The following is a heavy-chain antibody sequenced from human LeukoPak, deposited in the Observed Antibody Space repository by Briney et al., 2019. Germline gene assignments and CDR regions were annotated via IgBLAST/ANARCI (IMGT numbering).Heavy chain of an antibody. CDR1: GFRFSSNG. CDR3: ARDGQGPFDY. V-gene: IGHV3-30*02. J-gene: IGHJ4*02. Sequence: GGSLRLSCAASGFRFSSNGMHWVRQAPGKGLEWVAFIQFNGRNKYYADSVKGRFTISRDNSKNTLYLQMNSLRAEDTAVYYCARDGQGPFDYWGQGTLVTVSS. CDR2: IQFNGRNK.